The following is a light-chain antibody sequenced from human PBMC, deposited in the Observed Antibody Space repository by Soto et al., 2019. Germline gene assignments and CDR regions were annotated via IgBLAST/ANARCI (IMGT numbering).Light chain of an antibody. V-gene: IGKV1-5*01. Sequence: DIQMTQSPSTLSASVGDRVTITCRASQRISSWLAWYQQKPGKVPKLLIYSASTLQSGVPSRFSGSGSGTEFTLTISSLQPDDLATYYCQQYNNYFWAFGQGTKVDSK. CDR3: QQYNNYFWA. CDR1: QRISSW. J-gene: IGKJ1*01. CDR2: SAS.